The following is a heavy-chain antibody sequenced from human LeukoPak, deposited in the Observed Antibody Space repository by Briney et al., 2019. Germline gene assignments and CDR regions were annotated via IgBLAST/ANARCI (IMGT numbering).Heavy chain of an antibody. CDR1: GFTFSRYG. D-gene: IGHD6-25*01. Sequence: GGSLRLSCAASGFTFSRYGMHWVRQAPGKGLEWVTFIRYDGSTKYYADSVKGRFTISRDNAKNSLYLQMNSLRAEDTAVYYCVRRSIAAAGPFDYWGQGTLVTVSS. J-gene: IGHJ4*02. V-gene: IGHV3-30*02. CDR3: VRRSIAAAGPFDY. CDR2: IRYDGSTK.